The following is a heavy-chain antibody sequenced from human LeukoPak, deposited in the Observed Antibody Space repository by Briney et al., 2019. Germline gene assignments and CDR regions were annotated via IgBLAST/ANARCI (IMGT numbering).Heavy chain of an antibody. V-gene: IGHV3-11*01. D-gene: IGHD3-9*01. Sequence: GGSLRLSCAASGFTFSDYYMTWIRQTPGKGLEWVSYISISGTTTFYVDSVKGRFTISRDNTKNSLYLQMNSLRAEDTALYYCAKSHYYDILTGYYSVVGYYFDYWGQGTLVTVSS. CDR3: AKSHYYDILTGYYSVVGYYFDY. CDR2: ISISGTTT. J-gene: IGHJ4*02. CDR1: GFTFSDYY.